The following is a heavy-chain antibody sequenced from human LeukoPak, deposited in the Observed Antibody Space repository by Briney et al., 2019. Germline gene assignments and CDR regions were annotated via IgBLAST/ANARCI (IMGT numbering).Heavy chain of an antibody. J-gene: IGHJ4*02. D-gene: IGHD3-22*01. CDR2: ISGSGGST. CDR3: AKAPRITMIVVVITYFDY. Sequence: PGGSLRLSCAASGFTFSSYGMSWVRQAPGKGQEWVSAISGSGGSTYYADSVKGRFTISRDNSKNTLYLQMNSLRAEDTAVYYCAKAPRITMIVVVITYFDYWGQGTLVTVSS. V-gene: IGHV3-23*01. CDR1: GFTFSSYG.